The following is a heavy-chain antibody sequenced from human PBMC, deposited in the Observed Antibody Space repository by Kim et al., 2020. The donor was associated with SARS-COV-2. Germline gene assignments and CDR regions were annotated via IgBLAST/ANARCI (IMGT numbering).Heavy chain of an antibody. V-gene: IGHV3-21*01. J-gene: IGHJ6*02. CDR2: ISSSSSYI. Sequence: GGSLRLSCAASGFTFSSYSMNWVRQAPGKGLEWVSSISSSSSYIYYADSVRDRFTISRDNAKNSLYLQMNSLRAEDTAVYYCARGRDIYYGMDVWGQGTTVTVSS. CDR3: ARGRDIYYGMDV. CDR1: GFTFSSYS.